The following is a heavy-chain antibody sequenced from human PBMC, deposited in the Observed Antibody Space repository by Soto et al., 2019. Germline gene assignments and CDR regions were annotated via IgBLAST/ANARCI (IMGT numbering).Heavy chain of an antibody. CDR1: GFTFSGYA. Sequence: GGSLRLSCAASGFTFSGYAMSWVRQAPGQGLEWVSAISGSGDCTSYADSVKGRFTISRDNSKNTLYLQMNSLRAEDTAVYYCAKDGVGFWSGYSGYWGQGTLVTVSS. CDR3: AKDGVGFWSGYSGY. J-gene: IGHJ4*02. D-gene: IGHD3-3*01. CDR2: ISGSGDCT. V-gene: IGHV3-23*01.